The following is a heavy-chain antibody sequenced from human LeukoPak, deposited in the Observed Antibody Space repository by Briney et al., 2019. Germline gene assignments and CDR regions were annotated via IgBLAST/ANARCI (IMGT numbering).Heavy chain of an antibody. Sequence: PGGSLRLSCAASGFTFSDYGMHWVRQAPGKGLEAVPLISYDGGNKFYADSVRDRFTISRDNSKNTLFLQMNSLRIEDTAVYYCAKVFEVRGARRPKDYWGQGTLVIVSS. CDR1: GFTFSDYG. CDR2: ISYDGGNK. V-gene: IGHV3-30*18. J-gene: IGHJ4*02. CDR3: AKVFEVRGARRPKDY. D-gene: IGHD3-10*01.